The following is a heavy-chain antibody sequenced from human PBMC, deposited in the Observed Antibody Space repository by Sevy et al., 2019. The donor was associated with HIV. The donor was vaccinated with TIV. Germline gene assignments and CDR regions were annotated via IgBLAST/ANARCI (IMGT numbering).Heavy chain of an antibody. Sequence: GGSLRLSCAASGFAFYDYSMSWIRQAPGKGLEWVATLSFGCGKINYADSVKGRFTISRVNSKNSFYLQMDNLRVEDTALYYCAREGGTRPHDYWGQGTRVTVSS. CDR3: AREGGTRPHDY. V-gene: IGHV3-23*01. D-gene: IGHD2-8*01. J-gene: IGHJ4*02. CDR1: GFAFYDYS. CDR2: LSFGCGKI.